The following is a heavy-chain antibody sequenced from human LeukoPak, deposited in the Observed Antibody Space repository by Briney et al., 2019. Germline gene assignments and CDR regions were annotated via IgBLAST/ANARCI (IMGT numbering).Heavy chain of an antibody. CDR3: ARNERRAQKDTYYAYFYYMDV. CDR1: NGSISSHY. J-gene: IGHJ6*03. CDR2: IYSSGYT. D-gene: IGHD6-25*01. Sequence: SETLSLTCTVSNGSISSHYWSWIRQPPGKGLEWIGLIYSSGYTNYNPSLKSRVTISVDTSRNQFSLKLSSATAADTAVYYCARNERRAQKDTYYAYFYYMDVWGKGPTVTVSS. V-gene: IGHV4-59*11.